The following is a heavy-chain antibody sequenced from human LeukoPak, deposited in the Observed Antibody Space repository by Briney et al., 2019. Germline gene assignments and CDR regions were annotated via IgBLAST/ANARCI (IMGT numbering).Heavy chain of an antibody. CDR3: ASTPGGSGAGTTDY. J-gene: IGHJ4*02. D-gene: IGHD6-19*01. V-gene: IGHV4-4*02. CDR1: GGSISSSNW. CDR2: IYHSGST. Sequence: SETLSLTCAVSGGSISSSNWWSWVRQPPGKGLEWIGEIYHSGSTNYNPSLKSRVTISVDKSKNQFSLKLSSVTAADTAVYYCASTPGGSGAGTTDYWGQGTLVTVSS.